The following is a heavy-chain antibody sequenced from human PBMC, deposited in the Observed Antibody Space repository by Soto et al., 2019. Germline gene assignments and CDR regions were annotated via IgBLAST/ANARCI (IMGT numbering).Heavy chain of an antibody. J-gene: IGHJ3*02. CDR3: ARLYCSGGSCYSGAFDI. Sequence: GGSLRLSCAASGFTFSSYARHWVRQAPGKGLEYVSAISSNGGSTYYANSVKGRFTISRDNSKNTLYLQMGSLRAEDMAVYYCARLYCSGGSCYSGAFDIWGQGTMVTVSS. CDR2: ISSNGGST. D-gene: IGHD2-15*01. CDR1: GFTFSSYA. V-gene: IGHV3-64*01.